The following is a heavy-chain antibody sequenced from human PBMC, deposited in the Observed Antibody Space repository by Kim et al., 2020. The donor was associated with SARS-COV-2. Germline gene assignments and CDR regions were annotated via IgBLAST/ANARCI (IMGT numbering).Heavy chain of an antibody. CDR3: ARVRRGGWFDP. V-gene: IGHV1-2*02. J-gene: IGHJ5*02. D-gene: IGHD3-16*01. CDR2: T. Sequence: TNYAQKFQGRVTMTRDTSISTAYMELSRLRSDDTAVYYCARVRRGGWFDPWGQGTLVTVSS.